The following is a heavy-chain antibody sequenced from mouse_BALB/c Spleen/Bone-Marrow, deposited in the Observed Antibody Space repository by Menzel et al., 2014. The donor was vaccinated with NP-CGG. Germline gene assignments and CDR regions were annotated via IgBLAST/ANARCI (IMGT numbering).Heavy chain of an antibody. CDR3: GRGGHDFSLDY. CDR2: IDTSDSYI. CDR1: GYTFTDKW. J-gene: IGHJ4*01. V-gene: IGHV1-69*01. Sequence: QVQLKESGAEFVMPGASVKMSCKASGYTFTDKWMHWVKQRPGQGLEWIGAIDTSDSYINYNQKFKGKASLTVDASSSTAYMHLSSLTSDDSAVYYCGRGGHDFSLDYWGQGTSVIVSS. D-gene: IGHD2-4*01.